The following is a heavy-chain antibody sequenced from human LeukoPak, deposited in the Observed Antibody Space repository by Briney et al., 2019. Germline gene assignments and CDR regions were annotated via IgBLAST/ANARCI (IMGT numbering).Heavy chain of an antibody. D-gene: IGHD3-10*01. Sequence: ASVKVSCKASGYTFTSYGISWVRQAPGQGLEWMGWISAYNGNTNYAQKLQGRVTMTTDTSTSTAYMELRSLRSDDTAVYYCARDEPRRLYYYGSGSYQSVRAFDIWGQGTMVTVSS. CDR3: ARDEPRRLYYYGSGSYQSVRAFDI. CDR1: GYTFTSYG. V-gene: IGHV1-18*01. J-gene: IGHJ3*02. CDR2: ISAYNGNT.